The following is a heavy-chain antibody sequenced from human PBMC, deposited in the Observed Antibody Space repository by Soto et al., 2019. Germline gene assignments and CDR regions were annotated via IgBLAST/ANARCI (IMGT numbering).Heavy chain of an antibody. CDR1: GYSFTSHA. CDR3: AEAPIVCRWGVTIFGY. J-gene: IGHJ4*02. Sequence: QVQLVQSGPEVTRPGASVTVSCKTSGYSFTSHAIQWVRQAPGHRPEWVGWINAGNGNTKYSQNFQGPVTISRGTAASTVYMEPLTPGSDDTALFFWAEAPIVCRWGVTIFGYWGQGSLVTVSS. V-gene: IGHV1-3*01. CDR2: INAGNGNT. D-gene: IGHD4-17*01.